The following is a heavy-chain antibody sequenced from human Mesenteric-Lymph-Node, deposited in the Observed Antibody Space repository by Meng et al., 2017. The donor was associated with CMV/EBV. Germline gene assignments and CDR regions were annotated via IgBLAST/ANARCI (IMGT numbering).Heavy chain of an antibody. Sequence: VELRPCGAGTCNPADTLSLTCAVYGGSFSGYYWSGIRQPPSKGLDWIGEINHSGSTNYNPSLNSRVTISVDTSKNQFSLKLSSVTAADTAVYYCARHQRWLKSEGGFNYWGQGTLVTVSS. CDR2: INHSGST. V-gene: IGHV4-34*01. J-gene: IGHJ4*02. CDR1: GGSFSGYY. CDR3: ARHQRWLKSEGGFNY. D-gene: IGHD4-23*01.